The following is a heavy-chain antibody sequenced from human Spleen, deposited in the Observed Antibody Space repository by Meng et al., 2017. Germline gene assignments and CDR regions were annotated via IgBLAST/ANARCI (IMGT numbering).Heavy chain of an antibody. D-gene: IGHD4-23*01. Sequence: GESLKISCAVSGFSFSGYWMSWVREAPGKGLEWVANINEDASERYYVDSVRGRFTISRDNAKKTLYLQMNSLRAEDTAVYYCAREDYGGNSDYWGQGTLVTVSS. V-gene: IGHV3-7*01. J-gene: IGHJ4*02. CDR2: INEDASER. CDR3: AREDYGGNSDY. CDR1: GFSFSGYW.